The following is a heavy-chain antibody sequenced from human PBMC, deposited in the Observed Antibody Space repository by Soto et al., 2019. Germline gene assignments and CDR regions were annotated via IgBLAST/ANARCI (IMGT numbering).Heavy chain of an antibody. J-gene: IGHJ6*03. CDR2: ISGSGGST. CDR1: GFTFSSYA. V-gene: IGHV3-23*01. D-gene: IGHD3-3*01. Sequence: EVQLLESGGGLVQPGGSLRLSCAASGFTFSSYAMSWVRQAPGKGLEWVSAISGSGGSTYYADSVKGRFTISRDNSKNTLYLQMNSLRAEDTAVYYCAKDGDYDFWRGYPVYYYYMDVWGKGTTVTVSS. CDR3: AKDGDYDFWRGYPVYYYYMDV.